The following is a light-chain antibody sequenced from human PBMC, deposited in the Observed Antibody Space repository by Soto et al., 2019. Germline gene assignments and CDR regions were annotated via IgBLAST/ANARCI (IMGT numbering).Light chain of an antibody. V-gene: IGLV2-14*01. Sequence: QSALTQPASVSGSPGQSITISCTGTSSDVGGYNYVSWYQQHPGKAPKLMIYDVSNRTSGISNRFSGSKSGNTASLTIFGLQAEDEADYYCTSYTSSSTVLFGGGTKLTVL. CDR2: DVS. J-gene: IGLJ3*02. CDR1: SSDVGGYNY. CDR3: TSYTSSSTVL.